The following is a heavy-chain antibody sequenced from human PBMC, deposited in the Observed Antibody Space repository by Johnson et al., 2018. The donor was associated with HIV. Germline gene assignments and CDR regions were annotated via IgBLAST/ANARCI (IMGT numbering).Heavy chain of an antibody. V-gene: IGHV3-30*04. Sequence: QENLVESGGGVVQPGRSVRLSCSASGFTFSNYGIHWVRQAPGKGLEWVAVISYDGSNKYYADSVKGRFTISRDNSKNTLDLQMNSLRAEDTAVYYCARVMGATQVMGAFDIWGQGTMVTVSS. J-gene: IGHJ3*02. D-gene: IGHD1-26*01. CDR2: ISYDGSNK. CDR1: GFTFSNYG. CDR3: ARVMGATQVMGAFDI.